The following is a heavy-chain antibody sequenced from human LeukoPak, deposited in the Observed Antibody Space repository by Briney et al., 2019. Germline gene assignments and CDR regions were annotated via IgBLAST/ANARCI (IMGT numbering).Heavy chain of an antibody. CDR2: IKQDGSEK. CDR3: ARETPDSSSWTAFDF. V-gene: IGHV3-7*01. J-gene: IGHJ4*02. CDR1: GFTFSSYW. Sequence: HPGGTLRLSCAASGFTFSSYWMSWVRQAPGKGLEWVANIKQDGSEKYYVDSVKGRFTISRDNAKNSLYLQMNSLRAEDTAVYYCARETPDSSSWTAFDFWGQGTLVTVSS. D-gene: IGHD6-13*01.